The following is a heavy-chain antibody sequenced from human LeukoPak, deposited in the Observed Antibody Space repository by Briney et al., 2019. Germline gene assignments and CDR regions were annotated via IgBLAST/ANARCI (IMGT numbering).Heavy chain of an antibody. V-gene: IGHV1-69*04. Sequence: SVKVSCKASGGTFSSYAISWVRQAPGQGLEWMGRIIPILGIANYAQKFQGRVTITADKSTSTAYMELSSLRSEDTAVYYCARGGIQPAYFDYWGQGTLVTVSS. D-gene: IGHD5-18*01. CDR1: GGTFSSYA. CDR3: ARGGIQPAYFDY. CDR2: IIPILGIA. J-gene: IGHJ4*02.